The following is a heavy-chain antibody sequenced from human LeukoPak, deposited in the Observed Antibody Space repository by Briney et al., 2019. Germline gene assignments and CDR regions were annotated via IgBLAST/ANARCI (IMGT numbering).Heavy chain of an antibody. CDR2: ISSSGSTI. CDR3: AELGITMIGGV. V-gene: IGHV3-11*04. Sequence: GGSLRLSCAASEFSVGGNYMTWVRQAPGKGLEWVSYISSSGSTIYYADSVKGRFTISRDNAKNSLYLQMNSLRAEDTAVYYCAELGITMIGGVWGKGTTVTISS. D-gene: IGHD3-10*02. J-gene: IGHJ6*04. CDR1: EFSVGGNY.